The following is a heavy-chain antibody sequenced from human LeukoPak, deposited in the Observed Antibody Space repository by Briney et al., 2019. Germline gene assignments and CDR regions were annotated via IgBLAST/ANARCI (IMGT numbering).Heavy chain of an antibody. CDR1: GFTFSDYY. Sequence: GGSLRLSCAASGFTFSDYYMSWIRQAPGKGLEWVSYISSSGSTIYYADSAKGRFTISRDNAKNSLYLQMNSLRAEDTAVYYCAIAHYYDSSGYYYGLWEWGQGTLVTVSS. J-gene: IGHJ4*02. CDR3: AIAHYYDSSGYYYGLWE. CDR2: ISSSGSTI. V-gene: IGHV3-11*01. D-gene: IGHD3-22*01.